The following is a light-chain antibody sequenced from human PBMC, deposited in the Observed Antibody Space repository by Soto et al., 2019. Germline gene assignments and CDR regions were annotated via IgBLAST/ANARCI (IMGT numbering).Light chain of an antibody. CDR3: QPSYSFWT. Sequence: DIQMTQSPSSLSASVGDRVTITCRASQSISRYLNWYQHKPGKAPNLLIYAASSLQSGVPSRFSGSGSGTDFTLTISGLQPEDCATYYCQPSYSFWTFGQGNKVEIK. CDR2: AAS. J-gene: IGKJ1*01. CDR1: QSISRY. V-gene: IGKV1-39*01.